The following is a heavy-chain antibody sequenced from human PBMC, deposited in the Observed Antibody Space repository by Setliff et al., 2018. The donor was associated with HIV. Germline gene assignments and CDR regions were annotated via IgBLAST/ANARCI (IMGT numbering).Heavy chain of an antibody. D-gene: IGHD1-26*01. V-gene: IGHV3-73*01. CDR3: ARDQRWEFPHYFDY. Sequence: GGSLRLSCVASGFPFSGSAVHWVRQPPGKGLECVGRIRSRSNSHATVYAAAVRGRFTISRDDSKNTAYLQMNSLRADDTAVYYCARDQRWEFPHYFDYWGQGALVTVSS. J-gene: IGHJ4*02. CDR1: GFPFSGSA. CDR2: IRSRSNSHAT.